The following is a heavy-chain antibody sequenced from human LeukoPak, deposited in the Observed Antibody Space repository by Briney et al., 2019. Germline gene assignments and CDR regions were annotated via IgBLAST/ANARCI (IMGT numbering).Heavy chain of an antibody. V-gene: IGHV3-30-3*01. CDR3: ARDTLIYGSGVNWVDP. J-gene: IGHJ5*02. CDR2: ISEDGSNK. Sequence: GGSLRLSCVASGFTFSRFPMHWVRQAPGKGLEWVAVISEDGSNKYYADSVKGRFTISRDNSKNTLYLQMNSLRSEDMAVYYCARDTLIYGSGVNWVDPWGQGTLVTVSS. CDR1: GFTFSRFP. D-gene: IGHD3-10*01.